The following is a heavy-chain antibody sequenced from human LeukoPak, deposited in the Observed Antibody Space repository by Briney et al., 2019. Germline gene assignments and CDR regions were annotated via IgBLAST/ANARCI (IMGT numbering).Heavy chain of an antibody. CDR3: ARGTWATLYYYYMDV. D-gene: IGHD5-24*01. CDR2: VNSDGSST. J-gene: IGHJ6*03. CDR1: GFTFSSYW. Sequence: GGSLRLSCAASGFTFSSYWMHWVRQAPGKGLVWVSRVNSDGSSTSYADSVKGRFTISRDNAKNTLYLQMNSLRAEDTAVYYCARGTWATLYYYYMDVWGKGTTVTVSS. V-gene: IGHV3-74*01.